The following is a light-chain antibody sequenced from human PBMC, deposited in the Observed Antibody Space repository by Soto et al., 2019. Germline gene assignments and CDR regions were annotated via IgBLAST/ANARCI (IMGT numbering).Light chain of an antibody. CDR1: SSDVGGYNY. V-gene: IGLV2-14*01. Sequence: QSALTQPASVSGSPGQSITISFTGTSSDVGGYNYVSWYQQHPGKAPKPMIYDVSNRPSGVSNRFSGSKSGNTASLTISGLQAEDEADYYCSSYTSSSTKVFGTGTKLTVL. CDR2: DVS. CDR3: SSYTSSSTKV. J-gene: IGLJ1*01.